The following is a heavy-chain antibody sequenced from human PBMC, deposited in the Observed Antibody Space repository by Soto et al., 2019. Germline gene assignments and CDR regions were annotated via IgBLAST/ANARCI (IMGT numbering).Heavy chain of an antibody. D-gene: IGHD2-2*01. CDR2: ISAYNGNT. CDR1: GYTFTSYG. Sequence: QVQLVQSGAEVKKPGASVKVSCKASGYTFTSYGISWVRQAPGQGLEWMGWISAYNGNTNYAQKLQGRVIMTTDTSTSTAYMELRSLRSDDTAVYYCARESREYCSSTSCYLFYYYYGMDVWGQGTTVTVSS. V-gene: IGHV1-18*01. J-gene: IGHJ6*02. CDR3: ARESREYCSSTSCYLFYYYYGMDV.